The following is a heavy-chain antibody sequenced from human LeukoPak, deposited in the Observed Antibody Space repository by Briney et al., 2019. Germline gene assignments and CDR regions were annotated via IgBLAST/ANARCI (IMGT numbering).Heavy chain of an antibody. V-gene: IGHV3-21*01. CDR1: GFTFSSYS. J-gene: IGHJ4*02. Sequence: KPGGSLRLSCAASGFTFSSYSMNWVRQAPGKGLEWVSSISSSSSSMYYADSVKDRFTISRDDAKYSLYLQMNSLRAEDTAVYYCARGVDYVGWGQGTLVTVSS. CDR3: ARGVDYVG. D-gene: IGHD4-17*01. CDR2: ISSSSSSM.